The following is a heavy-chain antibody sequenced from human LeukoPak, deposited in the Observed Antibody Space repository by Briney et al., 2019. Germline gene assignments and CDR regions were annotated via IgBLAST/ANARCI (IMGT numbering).Heavy chain of an antibody. CDR1: GFTVSSNY. CDR2: IYSGGST. D-gene: IGHD2-21*02. J-gene: IGHJ4*02. V-gene: IGHV3-53*01. Sequence: GGSLRLSCAASGFTVSSNYMSWVRQAPGKGLEWVSVIYSGGSTYYADSVKGRFTISRDNPKNTLYLQMNSLRAEDTAVYYCARDRKVTATQYYFDYWGQGTLVTVSS. CDR3: ARDRKVTATQYYFDY.